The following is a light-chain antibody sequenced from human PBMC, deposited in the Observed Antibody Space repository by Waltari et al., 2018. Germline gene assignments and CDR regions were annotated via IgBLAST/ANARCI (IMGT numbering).Light chain of an antibody. CDR3: QNFERLPAT. CDR2: LTT. Sequence: EVVLSQSPGTLSLSPGERATLSCRASQSVGRYLAWYQQRPGQAPRLLIYLTTIRATGIPDRFSGSGSGTDFSRTISRLEPEDSAMYYCQNFERLPATFGQGTKVEIK. V-gene: IGKV3-20*01. J-gene: IGKJ1*01. CDR1: QSVGRY.